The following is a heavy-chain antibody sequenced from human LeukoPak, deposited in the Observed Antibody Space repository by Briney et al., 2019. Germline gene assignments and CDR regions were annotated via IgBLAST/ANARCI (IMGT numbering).Heavy chain of an antibody. D-gene: IGHD2-15*01. V-gene: IGHV4-39*07. CDR1: GGSISSSSYY. J-gene: IGHJ4*02. Sequence: SETLSLTCTVSGGSISSSSYYWGWIRQPPGKGLEWIGEINHSGSTNYNPSLKSRVTISVDTSKNQFSLKLSSVTAADTAVYYCASGPIGYCSGGSCYGETQVDYWGQGTLVTVSS. CDR3: ASGPIGYCSGGSCYGETQVDY. CDR2: INHSGST.